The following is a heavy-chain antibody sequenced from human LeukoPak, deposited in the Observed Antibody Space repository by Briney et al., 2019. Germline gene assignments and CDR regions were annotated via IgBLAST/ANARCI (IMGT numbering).Heavy chain of an antibody. J-gene: IGHJ4*02. CDR2: ISYDGSNK. Sequence: GGSLRLSCAASGFTFSSYAMSWVRQAPGKGLEWVAVISYDGSNKYYADSVKGRFTISRDNSKNTLYLQMNSLRAEDTAVYYCAKSRSFTSDYYFDYWGQGTLVTVSS. V-gene: IGHV3-30*18. D-gene: IGHD3-16*01. CDR1: GFTFSSYA. CDR3: AKSRSFTSDYYFDY.